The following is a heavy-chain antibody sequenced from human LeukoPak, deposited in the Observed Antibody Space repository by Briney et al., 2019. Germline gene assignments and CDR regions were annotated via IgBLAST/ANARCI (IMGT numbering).Heavy chain of an antibody. V-gene: IGHV3-23*01. D-gene: IGHD3-9*01. CDR2: VSGSCGGR. Sequence: PGGTLTLSCAASGFTFSSYGMNWGRKAPGKGLELVSAVSGSCGGRYYADSVKGRFTISRDNSKNTLYLQMNSLRAEDTAVYYCAKQIVLRYFDFDYWGQGTLVTVSS. CDR3: AKQIVLRYFDFDY. CDR1: GFTFSSYG. J-gene: IGHJ4*02.